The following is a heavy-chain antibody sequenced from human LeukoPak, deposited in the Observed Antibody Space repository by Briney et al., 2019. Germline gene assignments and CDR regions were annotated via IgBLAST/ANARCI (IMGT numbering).Heavy chain of an antibody. CDR3: ARTPREYQLPSDY. CDR2: INPNSGGT. V-gene: IGHV1-2*02. J-gene: IGHJ4*02. Sequence: ASVKVSCKAPGYTFTAYYMHWVRQAPGQGLEWMGWINPNSGGTNYAQTFQGRVTMTRDTSITTAYMELSRLISYDTAVYYCARTPREYQLPSDYWGQGTLVTVSS. CDR1: GYTFTAYY. D-gene: IGHD2-2*01.